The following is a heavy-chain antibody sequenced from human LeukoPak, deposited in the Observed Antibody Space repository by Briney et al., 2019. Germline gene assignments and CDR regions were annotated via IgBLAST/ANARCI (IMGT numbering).Heavy chain of an antibody. Sequence: GGSLRLSCAASGFTVSSNYMSWVRQAPGKGLEWVSVMYSGGNTYYADSVKGRFTISRDNSKNTLHLQMNSLRAEDTAVYYCSARNWFDPWGQGTLVTVSS. CDR3: SARNWFDP. J-gene: IGHJ5*02. V-gene: IGHV3-53*01. CDR1: GFTVSSNY. CDR2: MYSGGNT.